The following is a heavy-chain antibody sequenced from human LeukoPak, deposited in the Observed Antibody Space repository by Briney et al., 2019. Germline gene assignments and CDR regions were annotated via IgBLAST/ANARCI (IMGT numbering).Heavy chain of an antibody. CDR3: SRYYYYYGMDV. CDR1: GFTFSNAW. J-gene: IGHJ6*04. V-gene: IGHV3-7*03. Sequence: GGSLRLSCAASGFTFSNAWMSWVRQAPGKGLEWVANIKQDGREKYYVDSVKGRFTISRDNAKNSLYLQMNSLRAEDTAVYYCSRYYYYYGMDVWGKGTTVTVSS. CDR2: IKQDGREK.